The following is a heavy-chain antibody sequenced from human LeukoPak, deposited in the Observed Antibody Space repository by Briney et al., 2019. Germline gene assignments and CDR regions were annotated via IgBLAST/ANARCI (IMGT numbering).Heavy chain of an antibody. Sequence: GGSLRLSCVASGFTLSSNWMTWVRQAPGRGLEWVASINQDGSVKYYVDSVKGRFTISRDNARNSLSLQMNSLGVEDTAVYFCARWGQTSGYYYDDNWGQGTLVTVSS. J-gene: IGHJ4*02. CDR3: ARWGQTSGYYYDDN. D-gene: IGHD5-12*01. V-gene: IGHV3-7*01. CDR2: INQDGSVK. CDR1: GFTLSSNW.